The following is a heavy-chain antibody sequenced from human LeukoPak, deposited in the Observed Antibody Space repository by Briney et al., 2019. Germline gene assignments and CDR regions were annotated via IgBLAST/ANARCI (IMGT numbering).Heavy chain of an antibody. CDR1: GYTFTSYG. CDR2: ISAYNGNT. V-gene: IGHV1-18*01. Sequence: ASVKVSCKASGYTFTSYGISWVRQAPGQGLEWMGWISAYNGNTNYAQKLQGRVTMTTDTSTSTAYMELRSLRSDDTAVYYCARGSLYYYDSSGYPNHFDYWGQGTLVTVSS. CDR3: ARGSLYYYDSSGYPNHFDY. D-gene: IGHD3-22*01. J-gene: IGHJ4*02.